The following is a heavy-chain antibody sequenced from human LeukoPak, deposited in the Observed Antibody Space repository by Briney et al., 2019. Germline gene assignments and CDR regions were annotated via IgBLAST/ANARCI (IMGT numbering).Heavy chain of an antibody. Sequence: GGSLRLSCAASGFTSSNAWMSWVRQAPGKGLEWVGRIKSKTDRGTADYAAPVKGRFTISRDDSKNTLYLQMNSLKTEDTAVYYCTTGITAAGGNYWGQGTLVTVSS. J-gene: IGHJ4*02. CDR1: GFTSSNAW. V-gene: IGHV3-15*01. D-gene: IGHD6-13*01. CDR3: TTGITAAGGNY. CDR2: IKSKTDRGTA.